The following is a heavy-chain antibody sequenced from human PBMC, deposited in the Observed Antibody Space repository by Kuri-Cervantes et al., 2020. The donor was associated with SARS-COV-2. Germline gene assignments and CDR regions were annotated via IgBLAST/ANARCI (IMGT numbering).Heavy chain of an antibody. CDR3: ARDDDSSTVWYGLDS. CDR2: ISSISDNT. J-gene: IGHJ4*02. V-gene: IGHV3-23*01. CDR1: GFTFSSYW. Sequence: GESLKISCAASGFTFSSYWMSWVRQAPGKGLEWVSSISSISDNTYYADFVRGRFATTRDNSKNTLYLHMDSLRAEDTAIYYCARDDDSSTVWYGLDSWGQGTLVTVSS. D-gene: IGHD4-11*01.